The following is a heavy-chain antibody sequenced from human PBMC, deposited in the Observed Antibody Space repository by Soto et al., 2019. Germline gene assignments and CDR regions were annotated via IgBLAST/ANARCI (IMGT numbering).Heavy chain of an antibody. Sequence: PGGSLRLSCAASGFTFSTYAMTWVRQVPGKGLEWVSAIRGSGASTYYADSVKGRFTISRDNSKNTLFQQLNSLRVEDTALYYCAKDYYYDSSGYASPDYWGRGTLVTVSS. CDR2: IRGSGAST. CDR3: AKDYYYDSSGYASPDY. J-gene: IGHJ4*02. CDR1: GFTFSTYA. D-gene: IGHD3-22*01. V-gene: IGHV3-23*01.